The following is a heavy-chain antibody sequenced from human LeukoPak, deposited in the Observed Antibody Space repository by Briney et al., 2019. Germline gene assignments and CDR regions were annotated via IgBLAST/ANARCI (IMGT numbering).Heavy chain of an antibody. Sequence: GGSLRLSCAASGFTFRRYWMSWARQASGKGLEWVANIKQDGSEKYYVDSVKGRFTISRDNAKNSLSLQVNSLRADDTAVYYCARVGSTVAAGTPDYWGQGTLVTVSS. CDR1: GFTFRRYW. CDR2: IKQDGSEK. J-gene: IGHJ4*02. CDR3: ARVGSTVAAGTPDY. D-gene: IGHD6-13*01. V-gene: IGHV3-7*02.